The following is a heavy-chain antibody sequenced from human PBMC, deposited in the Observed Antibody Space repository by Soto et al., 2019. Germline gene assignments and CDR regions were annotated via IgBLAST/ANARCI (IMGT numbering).Heavy chain of an antibody. Sequence: GPSVKVSCTASGYTFTSYGISWVRQAPGQGLEWMGWISAYNGNTNYAQKLQGRVTMTTDTSTSTAYMELRSLRSDDTAVYYCASKGPGGQQWLGSYYYYGMDVWGQGTTVTVSS. V-gene: IGHV1-18*01. D-gene: IGHD6-19*01. CDR1: GYTFTSYG. CDR3: ASKGPGGQQWLGSYYYYGMDV. CDR2: ISAYNGNT. J-gene: IGHJ6*02.